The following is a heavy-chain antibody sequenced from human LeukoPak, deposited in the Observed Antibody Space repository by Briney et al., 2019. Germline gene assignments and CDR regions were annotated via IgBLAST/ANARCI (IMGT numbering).Heavy chain of an antibody. J-gene: IGHJ4*02. D-gene: IGHD3-22*01. CDR1: VFTHRNYR. CDR2: IRNAGGKT. V-gene: IGHV3-23*01. Sequence: PGGSLRLSLAFSVFTHRNYRMGWVRPAPGRGLDGVAGIRNAGGKTKYAYSVKGRFTISRDNPKNTLYLQMNSMRAEDTAVYFCAKRGVVIRVILVGFHKEAYYFDSWGQGALVTVSS. CDR3: AKRGVVIRVILVGFHKEAYYFDS.